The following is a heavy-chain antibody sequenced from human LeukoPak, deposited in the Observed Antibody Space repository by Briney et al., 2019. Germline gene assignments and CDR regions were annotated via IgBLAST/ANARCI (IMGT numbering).Heavy chain of an antibody. V-gene: IGHV1-46*01. CDR3: ARSGSSSWYEEADYGMDV. CDR1: GYTFTSYY. D-gene: IGHD6-13*01. J-gene: IGHJ6*02. CDR2: INPSGGST. Sequence: ASVKVSCKASGYTFTSYYMHWVRQAPGQGLEWMGIINPSGGSTSYAQKFQGRVTMTRDTSTSTVYMELSSLRSDDTAVYYCARSGSSSWYEEADYGMDVWGQGTTVTVSS.